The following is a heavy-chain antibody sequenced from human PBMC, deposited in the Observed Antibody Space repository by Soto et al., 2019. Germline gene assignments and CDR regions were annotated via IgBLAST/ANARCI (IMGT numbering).Heavy chain of an antibody. V-gene: IGHV4-59*08. CDR3: ARHQLRFGPLDYYYYGMDV. CDR1: GGSISSYY. D-gene: IGHD3-10*01. Sequence: PSETLSLTCTVSGGSISSYYWSWIRQPPGKGLEWIGYIYYSGSTNYNPSLKSRVTISVDTSKNQFSLKLSSVTAADTAVYYCARHQLRFGPLDYYYYGMDVWGQGTTVTVSS. CDR2: IYYSGST. J-gene: IGHJ6*02.